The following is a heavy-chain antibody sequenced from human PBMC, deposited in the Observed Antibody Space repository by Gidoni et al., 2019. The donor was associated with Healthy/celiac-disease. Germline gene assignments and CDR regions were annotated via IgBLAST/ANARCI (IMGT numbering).Heavy chain of an antibody. CDR1: GFPFGVYA. V-gene: IGHV3-49*04. CDR3: TRDIPADFWSSRDAFDI. CDR2: IRRKAYGGTT. D-gene: IGHD3-3*01. J-gene: IGHJ3*02. Sequence: EVQLVESGGGLVQPGRSLRLSCTASGFPFGVYAMCWVRQAPGKGLEWVGFIRRKAYGGTTEYAASVKGRFTISRDDSKSIAYLQMNSLKTEDTAVYYCTRDIPADFWSSRDAFDIWGQGTMVTVSS.